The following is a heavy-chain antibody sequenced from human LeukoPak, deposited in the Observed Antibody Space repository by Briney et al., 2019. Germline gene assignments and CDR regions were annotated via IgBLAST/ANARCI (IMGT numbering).Heavy chain of an antibody. CDR2: IGSRSMHI. D-gene: IGHD6-13*01. CDR3: AKSRYSSSWYQFDP. V-gene: IGHV3-21*04. J-gene: IGHJ5*02. Sequence: PGGSLRLSCVTSGFTFSSYSLNWVRQAPGKGLEWVSSIGSRSMHIHYVDSVKGRFIISRDNAKNSVDLQMNSLRAEDTAVYYCAKSRYSSSWYQFDPWGQGTLVTVSS. CDR1: GFTFSSYS.